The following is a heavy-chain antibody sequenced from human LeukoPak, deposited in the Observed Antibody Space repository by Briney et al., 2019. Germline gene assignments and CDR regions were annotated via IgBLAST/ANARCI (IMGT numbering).Heavy chain of an antibody. Sequence: PSETLSLTCTVSGGSISSSSYYWGWIRQPPGKGLEWIGGIYYSGSTYYNPSLKSRVTISVDTSKNQFSLKLSSVTAADTAVYYCARRYGGNSGVHYWGQGTLVTVSS. CDR3: ARRYGGNSGVHY. J-gene: IGHJ4*02. D-gene: IGHD4-23*01. V-gene: IGHV4-39*01. CDR1: GGSISSSSYY. CDR2: IYYSGST.